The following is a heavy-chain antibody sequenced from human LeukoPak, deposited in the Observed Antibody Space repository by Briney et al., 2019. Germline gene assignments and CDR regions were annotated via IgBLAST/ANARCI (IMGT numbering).Heavy chain of an antibody. CDR1: GFTFSSYE. D-gene: IGHD5-24*01. V-gene: IGHV3-48*03. Sequence: GGSLRLSCAASGFTFSSYEMNWVRQAPGKGLEWVSYISSSGSTIYYADSVKGRFTISSDNSKNTLYLQMNSLRAEDTAVYYCAKDRGDGYNQGPYYFDYWGQGTLVTVSS. J-gene: IGHJ4*02. CDR2: ISSSGSTI. CDR3: AKDRGDGYNQGPYYFDY.